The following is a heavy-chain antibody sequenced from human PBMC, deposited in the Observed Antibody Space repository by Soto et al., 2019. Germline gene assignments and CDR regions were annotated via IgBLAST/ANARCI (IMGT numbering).Heavy chain of an antibody. J-gene: IGHJ4*02. CDR3: ARSRGSYYTNFDS. Sequence: GASVKVSCKASGYTFTRYDINWVRQAPGQGLEWMGWVSAYNGNTHYEQKLQGRVTLTTDTSTSTAYMELRSLRSDDTAVYYCARSRGSYYTNFDSWGQGTLVTVSS. V-gene: IGHV1-18*01. D-gene: IGHD3-10*01. CDR2: VSAYNGNT. CDR1: GYTFTRYD.